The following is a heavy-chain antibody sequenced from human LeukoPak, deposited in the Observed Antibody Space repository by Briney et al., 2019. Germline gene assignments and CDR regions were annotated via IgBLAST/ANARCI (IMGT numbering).Heavy chain of an antibody. CDR3: ARVAYSGSMDV. Sequence: GASVKVSCKASGYTFTSYGISWVRQAPGQGLEWMGWISAYNGNTNYAQKLQGRVTITADKSTSTAYMELSSLRSEDTAVYYCARVAYSGSMDVWGQGTTVTVSS. CDR2: ISAYNGNT. D-gene: IGHD5-12*01. V-gene: IGHV1-18*01. J-gene: IGHJ6*02. CDR1: GYTFTSYG.